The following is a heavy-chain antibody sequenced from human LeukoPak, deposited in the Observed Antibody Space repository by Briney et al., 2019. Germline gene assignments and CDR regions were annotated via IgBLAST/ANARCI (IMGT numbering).Heavy chain of an antibody. CDR1: GFTFSSYR. V-gene: IGHV3-48*02. D-gene: IGHD3-3*01. CDR3: ARVTRSAKNYYGMDV. CDR2: ISSSSSTI. Sequence: GGSLRLSCAASGFTFSSYRMNWVRQAPGKGLEWVSYISSSSSTIYYADSVKGRFTISRDNAKNSLFLQMNSLRDEDTAVYCCARVTRSAKNYYGMDVWGQGSTVTVSS. J-gene: IGHJ6*02.